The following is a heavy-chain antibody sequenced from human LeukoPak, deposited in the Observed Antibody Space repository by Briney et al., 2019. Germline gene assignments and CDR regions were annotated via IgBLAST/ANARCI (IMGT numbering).Heavy chain of an antibody. CDR1: GGSISSGGYY. V-gene: IGHV4-31*03. D-gene: IGHD3-22*01. CDR3: ARDKVKSSGYYYDLAVWYYYGMDV. CDR2: IYYSGST. J-gene: IGHJ6*02. Sequence: SETLSLTCTVSGGSISSGGYYWSWIRQHPGKGLEWIGYIYYSGSTYYNPSLKSRVTISVDTSKNQFSLKLSSVTAADTAVYYCARDKVKSSGYYYDLAVWYYYGMDVWGQGTTVTVSS.